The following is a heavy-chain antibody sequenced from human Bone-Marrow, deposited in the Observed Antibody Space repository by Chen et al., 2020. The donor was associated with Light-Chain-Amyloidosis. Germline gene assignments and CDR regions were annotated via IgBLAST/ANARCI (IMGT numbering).Heavy chain of an antibody. CDR3: ARDDKWAFDY. D-gene: IGHD1-26*01. CDR1: GFIFSSYS. J-gene: IGHJ4*02. V-gene: IGHV3-48*01. Sequence: GSGGALVRLGGSLDLSVAALGFIFSSYSMNWVRQAPGKGLEWLSYISNNNIYYADSVKGRFTISRDNVRNSLSLQMNSLRAEDSAVYYCARDDKWAFDYWGQGTLVTVSS. CDR2: ISNNNI.